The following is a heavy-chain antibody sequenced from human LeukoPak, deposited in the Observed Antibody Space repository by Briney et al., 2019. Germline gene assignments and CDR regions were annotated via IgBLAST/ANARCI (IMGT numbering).Heavy chain of an antibody. D-gene: IGHD3-22*01. Sequence: GGSLRLSCAASGFTVSSNYMSWVRQAPGKGLEWVSVIYSGGSRYYADSVKGRFTISRDNSKNTLYLQMNSLRAEDTAVYYCARDRQAGGVVDLFDYWGQGTLVTVSS. CDR1: GFTVSSNY. CDR3: ARDRQAGGVVDLFDY. J-gene: IGHJ4*02. V-gene: IGHV3-66*01. CDR2: IYSGGSR.